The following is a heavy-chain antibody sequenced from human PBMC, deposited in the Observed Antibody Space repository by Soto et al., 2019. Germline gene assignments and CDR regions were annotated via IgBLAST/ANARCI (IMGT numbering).Heavy chain of an antibody. Sequence: ASVKVSCKASGYPFSSYAINWVRQAPGQGPERMGRISTYNGNTDYAQNFQGRVTMTTDTSTSTTDMDLATLSADDTAVYYCARDSHVEWLVRPYYGLDVWGQGTTVTVSS. J-gene: IGHJ6*02. CDR3: ARDSHVEWLVRPYYGLDV. CDR1: GYPFSSYA. CDR2: ISTYNGNT. D-gene: IGHD6-19*01. V-gene: IGHV1-18*04.